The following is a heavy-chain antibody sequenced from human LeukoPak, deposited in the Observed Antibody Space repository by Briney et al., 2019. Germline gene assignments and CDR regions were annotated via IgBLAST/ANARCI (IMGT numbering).Heavy chain of an antibody. D-gene: IGHD6-13*01. J-gene: IGHJ5*02. Sequence: VASVKVSCKASGYTFTSYDINWVRQATGQGLEWMGWMNPNSGNTGYAQKFQGRVTITRNTSISTAYMELSSLRSEDTAVYYCARKEQQLGWFDPWGQGTPVTVSS. V-gene: IGHV1-8*03. CDR1: GYTFTSYD. CDR3: ARKEQQLGWFDP. CDR2: MNPNSGNT.